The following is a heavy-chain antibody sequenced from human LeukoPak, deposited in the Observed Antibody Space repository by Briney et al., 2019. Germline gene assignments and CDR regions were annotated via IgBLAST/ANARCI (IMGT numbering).Heavy chain of an antibody. CDR3: ARDRIRYSGYGMDV. J-gene: IGHJ6*02. Sequence: ASVKVSCKASGYTFTGYYMHWVRQAPGQGLEWMGRINPNSGGTNYAQKFQGRVTMTRDTSISTAYMELSRLRSDDTAVYYCARDRIRYSGYGMDVWGQGTTVTVSS. V-gene: IGHV1-2*02. D-gene: IGHD5-12*01. CDR2: INPNSGGT. CDR1: GYTFTGYY.